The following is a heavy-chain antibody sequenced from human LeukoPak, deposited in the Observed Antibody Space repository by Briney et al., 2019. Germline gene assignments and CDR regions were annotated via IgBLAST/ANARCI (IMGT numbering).Heavy chain of an antibody. Sequence: GRSLRLSCAASGFTFSSYGMHWVRQAPGKGLEWVAVIWYDGSNKYYADSVKGRFTISRDNSKNTLYLQMNSLRAEDTAVYYCARDQGIDNWFDPWGQGTLVTVSS. J-gene: IGHJ5*02. CDR2: IWYDGSNK. V-gene: IGHV3-33*01. CDR3: ARDQGIDNWFDP. CDR1: GFTFSSYG.